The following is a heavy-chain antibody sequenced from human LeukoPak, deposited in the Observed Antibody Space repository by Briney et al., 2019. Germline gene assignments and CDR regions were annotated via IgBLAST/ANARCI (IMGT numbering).Heavy chain of an antibody. CDR1: GFTFSSYA. J-gene: IGHJ5*02. Sequence: PGGSLRLSCAASGFTFSSYAMSWVRQAPGKGLEWVSAISGSGGSTYYADSVKGRFTIPRDNSKNTLYLQMNSLRAEDTAVYYCAKDRGITMIVGDNWFDPWGQGTLVTVSS. V-gene: IGHV3-23*01. CDR3: AKDRGITMIVGDNWFDP. CDR2: ISGSGGST. D-gene: IGHD3-22*01.